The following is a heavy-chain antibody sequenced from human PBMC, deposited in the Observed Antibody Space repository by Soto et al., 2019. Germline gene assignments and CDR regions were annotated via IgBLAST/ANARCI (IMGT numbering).Heavy chain of an antibody. CDR2: INHSGST. Sequence: QVQLQQWGAGLLKPSETLSLTCAVYGGSFSGYYWSWIRQPPGKGLEWIGEINHSGSTNYNPSLKSRVTISVDTSKNQFSLKLSSVTAADTAVYYCARANIRIPGGSREPYYYYYGMDVWGQGTTVTVSS. CDR1: GGSFSGYY. J-gene: IGHJ6*02. D-gene: IGHD6-13*01. CDR3: ARANIRIPGGSREPYYYYYGMDV. V-gene: IGHV4-34*01.